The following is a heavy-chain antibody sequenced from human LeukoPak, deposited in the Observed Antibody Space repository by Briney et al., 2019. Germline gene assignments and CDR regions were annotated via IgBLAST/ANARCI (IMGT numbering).Heavy chain of an antibody. V-gene: IGHV4-59*12. D-gene: IGHD2-2*01. CDR2: IYYSGST. CDR1: GGSINSYY. J-gene: IGHJ6*02. CDR3: ARGRGVPAASRRYYGMDV. Sequence: TPSETLSLTCTVSGGSINSYYWSWIRQPPGKGLEWIGYIYYSGSTNYNPSLKSRVTISIDTSKNQFSLKLSSVTAADTAVYYCARGRGVPAASRRYYGMDVWGQGTTVTVSS.